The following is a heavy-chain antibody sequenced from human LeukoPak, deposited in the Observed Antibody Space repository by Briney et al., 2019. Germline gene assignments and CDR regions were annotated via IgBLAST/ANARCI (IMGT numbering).Heavy chain of an antibody. V-gene: IGHV7-4-1*02. D-gene: IGHD3-3*01. Sequence: ASVKVSCKASGYTFTSYAMNWVRQAPGQGLEWMGWINTNTGNPTYAQGFTGRFAFSLDTSVSTAYLQISSLKAEDTAVYYCARLGTTIFGVVAHHTYYYYYMDVWGKGTTVTVSS. J-gene: IGHJ6*03. CDR3: ARLGTTIFGVVAHHTYYYYYMDV. CDR2: INTNTGNP. CDR1: GYTFTSYA.